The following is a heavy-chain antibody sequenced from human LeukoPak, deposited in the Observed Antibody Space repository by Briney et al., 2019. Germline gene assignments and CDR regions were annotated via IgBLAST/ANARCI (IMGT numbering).Heavy chain of an antibody. V-gene: IGHV3-30*18. J-gene: IGHJ6*02. CDR1: GFTFSSYS. Sequence: GGSLRLSCAASGFTFSSYSMNWIRQAPGKGLEWVAVISYDGSNKYYADSVKGRFTISRDNSKNTLYLQMNSLRAEDTAVYYCAKDRRGRDYYGMDVWGQGTTVTVSS. CDR2: ISYDGSNK. CDR3: AKDRRGRDYYGMDV.